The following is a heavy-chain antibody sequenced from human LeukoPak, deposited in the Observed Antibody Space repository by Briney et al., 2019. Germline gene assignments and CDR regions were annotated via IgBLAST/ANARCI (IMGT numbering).Heavy chain of an antibody. CDR2: INPSGGST. CDR1: GYTFTSYY. CDR3: ARVLYCSSTSCYGYRRVFDP. V-gene: IGHV1-46*01. J-gene: IGHJ5*02. D-gene: IGHD2-2*01. Sequence: ASVNVSCKASGYTFTSYYMHWVRQAPGQGLEWMGIINPSGGSTSYAQKFQGRVTMTRDTSTSTVYMELSSLRSEDTAVYYCARVLYCSSTSCYGYRRVFDPWGQGTLVTVSS.